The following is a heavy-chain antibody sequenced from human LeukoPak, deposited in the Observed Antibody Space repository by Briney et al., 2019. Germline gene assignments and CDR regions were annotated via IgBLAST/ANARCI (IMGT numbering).Heavy chain of an antibody. CDR2: MSGSGGST. CDR3: AKIPVSYSSGWSNFDY. Sequence: GGSLRLSCAASGLTFSSYAMSWVRQAPGKGLEWVSAMSGSGGSTYYADSVKGRFTISRDNSKNTLYLQMNSLRPEDTAVYYCAKIPVSYSSGWSNFDYWGQGTLVTVSS. CDR1: GLTFSSYA. V-gene: IGHV3-23*01. D-gene: IGHD6-19*01. J-gene: IGHJ4*02.